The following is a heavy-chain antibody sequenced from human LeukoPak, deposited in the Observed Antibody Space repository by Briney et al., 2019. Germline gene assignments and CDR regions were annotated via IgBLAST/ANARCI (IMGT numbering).Heavy chain of an antibody. D-gene: IGHD6-13*01. CDR3: ARGNDLYSRRAFDI. CDR2: MNPNSGNT. CDR1: GYTFTSYD. V-gene: IGHV1-8*03. J-gene: IGHJ3*02. Sequence: ASVKVSFKASGYTFTSYDINWVRQATGQGLEWMGWMNPNSGNTGYAQKFQGRATITRNTSISTAYMELSSLRSEDTAAYYCARGNDLYSRRAFDIWGQGTMVTVSS.